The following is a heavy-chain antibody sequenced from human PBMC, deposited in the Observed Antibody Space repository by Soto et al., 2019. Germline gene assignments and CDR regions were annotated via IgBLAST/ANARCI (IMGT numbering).Heavy chain of an antibody. CDR3: ARKGSVASYFDY. J-gene: IGHJ4*02. CDR2: ISSNGGST. V-gene: IGHV3-64*01. CDR1: GFTFSSYA. D-gene: IGHD5-12*01. Sequence: GGSLRLSCAASGFTFSSYAMHWVRQAPGKGLEYVSAISSNGGSTYYANSVKGRFTISRDNSENTLYLQMGSLRAEDMAVYYCARKGSVASYFDYWGQGTLVTVSS.